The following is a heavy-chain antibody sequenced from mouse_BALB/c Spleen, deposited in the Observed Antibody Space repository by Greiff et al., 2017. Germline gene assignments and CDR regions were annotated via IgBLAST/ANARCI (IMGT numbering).Heavy chain of an antibody. Sequence: LVESGAELMKPGASVKISCKATGYTFSSYWIEWVKQRPGHGLEWIGEILPGSGSTNYNEKFKGKATFTADTSSNTAYMQLSSLTSEDSAVYYCARSITTVVATGDHWGQGTTLTVSS. CDR1: GYTFSSYW. J-gene: IGHJ2*01. V-gene: IGHV1-9*01. D-gene: IGHD1-1*01. CDR3: ARSITTVVATGDH. CDR2: ILPGSGST.